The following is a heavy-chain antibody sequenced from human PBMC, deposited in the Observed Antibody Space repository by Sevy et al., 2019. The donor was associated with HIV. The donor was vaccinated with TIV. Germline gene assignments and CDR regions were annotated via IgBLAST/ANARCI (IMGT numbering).Heavy chain of an antibody. Sequence: GGSLRLSCAASGFTLDSYSMNWVRQAPGKGLQWVAYLDRSGAKKYYAGSVKGRFTGFRNIAKNSLSLQMNSLEDEGTAVYYCASDLYCSGSPCYAALEYWGQGTLVTVSS. D-gene: IGHD2-15*01. V-gene: IGHV3-48*02. CDR2: LDRSGAKK. CDR1: GFTLDSYS. CDR3: ASDLYCSGSPCYAALEY. J-gene: IGHJ4*02.